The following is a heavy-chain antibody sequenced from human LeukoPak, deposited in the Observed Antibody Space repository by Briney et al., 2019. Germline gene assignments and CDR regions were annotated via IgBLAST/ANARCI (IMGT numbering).Heavy chain of an antibody. V-gene: IGHV5-51*01. J-gene: IGHJ5*02. CDR3: ARHPIAAAGANWFDP. Sequence: GESLKISCKGSGYSFTSYWIGWVRQMPGKGLEWMGIIYPGDSDTRYSPSFQGQVTISADKSISTAYLQWSSLKASDTAMYYCARHPIAAAGANWFDPWGQGTLVTVSS. CDR2: IYPGDSDT. D-gene: IGHD6-13*01. CDR1: GYSFTSYW.